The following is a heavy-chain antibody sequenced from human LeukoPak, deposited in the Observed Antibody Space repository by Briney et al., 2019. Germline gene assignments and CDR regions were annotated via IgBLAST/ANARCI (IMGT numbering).Heavy chain of an antibody. V-gene: IGHV1-2*02. CDR2: INPNSGGT. Sequence: SVKVSCKASGYTFTGYYMHWVRQAPGQGLEWMGWINPNSGGTNYAQKFQGRVTMTRDKSIRTAYMELSRLTSDDTAVYYCARNIWFGESADAFDIWGQGTMVTVSS. J-gene: IGHJ3*02. CDR1: GYTFTGYY. CDR3: ARNIWFGESADAFDI. D-gene: IGHD3-10*01.